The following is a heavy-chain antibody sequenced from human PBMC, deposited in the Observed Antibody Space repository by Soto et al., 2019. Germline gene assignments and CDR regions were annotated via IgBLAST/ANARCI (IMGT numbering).Heavy chain of an antibody. Sequence: QVQLVQSGVEVKKPGSSVKVSCKASGGTLNSYAIDWVRQAPGHGLEWMGGIIPIFGNTYYAQRLQGRVKLTADESTRTAYMELSTLPSEDTAVYYWARVTLTGSESNFYYSGMDVWGQGTTVIVSS. CDR3: ARVTLTGSESNFYYSGMDV. CDR1: GGTLNSYA. D-gene: IGHD3-9*01. CDR2: IIPIFGNT. J-gene: IGHJ6*02. V-gene: IGHV1-69*12.